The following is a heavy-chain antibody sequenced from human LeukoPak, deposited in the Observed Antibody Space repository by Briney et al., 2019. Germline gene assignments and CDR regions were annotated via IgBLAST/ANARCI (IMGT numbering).Heavy chain of an antibody. D-gene: IGHD6-13*01. Sequence: SETLSLTCTVSGGSISSSSYYWGWIRQPPGKGLEWIGSIYYSGSTYYNPSLKSRVTISVDASKSQFSLRLSSVTAADTAVYYCARLTYSNNWYFRRGLDNWFDPWGQGTLVTVSS. V-gene: IGHV4-39*07. CDR2: IYYSGST. CDR3: ARLTYSNNWYFRRGLDNWFDP. J-gene: IGHJ5*02. CDR1: GGSISSSSYY.